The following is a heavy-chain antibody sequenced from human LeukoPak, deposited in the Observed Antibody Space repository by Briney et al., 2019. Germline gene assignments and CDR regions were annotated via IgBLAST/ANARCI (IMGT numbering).Heavy chain of an antibody. V-gene: IGHV3-33*01. CDR1: GFTFSSYG. D-gene: IGHD2-15*01. Sequence: GRSLRLSCAASGFTFSSYGMHWVRQAPGKGLEWVAVIWYDGSNKYYADSVKGRFTISRDNSKNTLYLQMNSLRAEDTAVYYCARAGGSYYYYMDVWGKGTTVTVSS. J-gene: IGHJ6*03. CDR2: IWYDGSNK. CDR3: ARAGGSYYYYMDV.